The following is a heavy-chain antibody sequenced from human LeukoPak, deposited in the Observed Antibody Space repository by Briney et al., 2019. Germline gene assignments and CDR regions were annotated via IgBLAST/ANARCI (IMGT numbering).Heavy chain of an antibody. D-gene: IGHD1-26*01. CDR2: ISGSGGST. J-gene: IGHJ6*03. CDR1: GFTFSSYA. CDR3: AKDPYSGSYYYYYMDV. V-gene: IGHV3-23*01. Sequence: PGGSLRLSCAASGFTFSSYAMGWVRQAPGKGLEWVSAISGSGGSTYYADSVKGRFTISRDNSKNTLYLQMNSLRAEDTAVYYCAKDPYSGSYYYYYMDVWGKGTTVTVSS.